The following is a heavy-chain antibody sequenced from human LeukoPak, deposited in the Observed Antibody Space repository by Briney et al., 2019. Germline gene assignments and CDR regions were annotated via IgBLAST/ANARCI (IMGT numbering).Heavy chain of an antibody. CDR3: AKDWGEYFDYVWGSFTSFDS. CDR2: ISGSGHRT. V-gene: IGHV3-23*01. CDR1: GFTFSSYG. Sequence: GGSLRLSCAASGFTFSSYGVSWVRQAPGKGLEGVSGISGSGHRTYYADPVKGRFTISRDNSKSTLYLQMNSLRAEDTAVYYCAKDWGEYFDYVWGSFTSFDSWGQGTLVTVSS. D-gene: IGHD3-16*01. J-gene: IGHJ4*02.